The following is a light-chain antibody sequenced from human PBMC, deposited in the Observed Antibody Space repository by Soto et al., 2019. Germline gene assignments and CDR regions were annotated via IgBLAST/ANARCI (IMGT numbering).Light chain of an antibody. CDR3: QQYNSYPYT. V-gene: IGKV1-5*01. J-gene: IGKJ2*01. CDR2: DAS. CDR1: QSISSW. Sequence: DIQMTQSPSPLSASVGDRVTITCRASQSISSWLAWYQQNPGKAPNLLIYDASSLESGVPSRFSVSGSGTEFTLTISSLQPDDVATYYCQQYNSYPYTFGQGTKLEIK.